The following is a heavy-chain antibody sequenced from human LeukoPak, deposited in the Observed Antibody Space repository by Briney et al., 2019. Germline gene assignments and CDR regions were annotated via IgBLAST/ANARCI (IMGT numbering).Heavy chain of an antibody. CDR3: ARDRYSSSWPYYFDY. CDR1: GYTFTSYA. CDR2: INTNTGNP. V-gene: IGHV7-4-1*02. J-gene: IGHJ4*02. D-gene: IGHD6-13*01. Sequence: ASVKVSCKASGYTFTSYAMNWVRQAPGQGLEWMGWINTNTGNPTYAQGFTGRFVLSLDTSVSTAYLQISSLKAEDTAVYHCARDRYSSSWPYYFDYWGQGTLVTVSS.